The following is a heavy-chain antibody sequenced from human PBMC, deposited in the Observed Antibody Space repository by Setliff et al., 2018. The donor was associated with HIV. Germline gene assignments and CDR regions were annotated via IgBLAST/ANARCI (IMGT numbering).Heavy chain of an antibody. CDR3: ARQITMVRGVYQPYYYYYMDV. Sequence: GGSLRLSCAASGFTFSSYWMHWVRQAPGKGLVWVSRINSDGSSTSYADSVKGRFTISRDNAKNTLYLQMNSLRAEDTAVYYCARQITMVRGVYQPYYYYYMDVWGKGTTVTVSS. CDR1: GFTFSSYW. D-gene: IGHD3-10*01. J-gene: IGHJ6*03. CDR2: INSDGSST. V-gene: IGHV3-74*01.